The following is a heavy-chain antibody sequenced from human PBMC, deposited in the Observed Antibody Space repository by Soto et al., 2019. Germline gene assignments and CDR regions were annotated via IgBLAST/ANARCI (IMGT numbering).Heavy chain of an antibody. CDR2: IIYDGSKT. J-gene: IGHJ6*02. Sequence: QVQLVESGGGVVQPGKSLRLSCAASGFRVSSSGMHWVRQAPGKGLEWVAVIIYDGSKTEYADSVKGRFTVSRDNSKDTVYLQMNNLRPEDTGVYYCAKDFHDSTSFFFYGMDVWGQGTSVTVSS. CDR1: GFRVSSSG. D-gene: IGHD2-21*02. V-gene: IGHV3-30*18. CDR3: AKDFHDSTSFFFYGMDV.